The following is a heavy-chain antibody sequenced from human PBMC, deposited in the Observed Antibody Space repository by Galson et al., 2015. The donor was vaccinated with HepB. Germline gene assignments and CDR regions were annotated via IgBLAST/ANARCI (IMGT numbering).Heavy chain of an antibody. Sequence: SLRLSCAASGLTFSSYAMSWVRQAPGEGLEWVSAMSGRGDIYYADSVKGRFTISRDNSKNTLYLQMSSLRADDTAIYYCARVTYYDIWSGSRYYFDYWGQGTLVTVSS. CDR2: MSGRGDI. CDR1: GLTFSSYA. V-gene: IGHV3-23*01. CDR3: ARVTYYDIWSGSRYYFDY. J-gene: IGHJ4*02. D-gene: IGHD3-3*01.